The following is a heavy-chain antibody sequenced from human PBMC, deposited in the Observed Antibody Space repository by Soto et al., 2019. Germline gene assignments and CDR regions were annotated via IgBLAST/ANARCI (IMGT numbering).Heavy chain of an antibody. D-gene: IGHD6-19*01. CDR1: GFTFSSYA. V-gene: IGHV3-23*01. CDR3: AKDLGYSTGWEPFDY. J-gene: IGHJ4*02. CDR2: ISGSGIST. Sequence: EVQLLESGGGLVQPGGSLRLSCAASGFTFSSYAMSWVRQAPGKGLEWVSAISGSGISTYYAESVKGRFTISRDNSKNALYLQMNSLRAEDTAVYYCAKDLGYSTGWEPFDYWGQGTLVTVSS.